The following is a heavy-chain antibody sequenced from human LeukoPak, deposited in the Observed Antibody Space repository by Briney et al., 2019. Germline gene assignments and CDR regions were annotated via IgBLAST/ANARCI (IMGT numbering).Heavy chain of an antibody. CDR2: IRYGGGNK. CDR3: LKTGGSSHY. V-gene: IGHV3-30*02. Sequence: PGGSLRLACALSGHTFSSYGMHSVRRATGKGLGWVASIRYGGGNKNYADSVKGRYPISRDNSKNPLYLQVDSLSAEDTAVYYCLKTGGSSHYWGQGTLVTVSS. D-gene: IGHD6-6*01. J-gene: IGHJ4*02. CDR1: GHTFSSYG.